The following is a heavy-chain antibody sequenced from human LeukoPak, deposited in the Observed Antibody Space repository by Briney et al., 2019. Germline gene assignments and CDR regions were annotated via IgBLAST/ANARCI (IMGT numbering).Heavy chain of an antibody. CDR1: GYSISSGYY. CDR2: IYHSGST. V-gene: IGHV4-38-2*02. J-gene: IGHJ5*02. D-gene: IGHD5-24*01. Sequence: PSETLSLTCTVSGYSISSGYYWGWIRQPPGKGLEWIGSIYHSGSTYYNPSLKSRVTISVDTSKNQFSLKLSSVTAADTAVYYCARDLGDGLYNWFDPWGQGTLVTVSS. CDR3: ARDLGDGLYNWFDP.